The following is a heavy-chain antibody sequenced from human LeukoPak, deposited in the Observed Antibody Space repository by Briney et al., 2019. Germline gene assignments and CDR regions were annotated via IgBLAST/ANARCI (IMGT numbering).Heavy chain of an antibody. Sequence: SETLSLTCAVYGGSFSGYYWSWIRQPPGKGLEWIGEINRSGSTNYNPSLKSRVTISVDTSKNQFSLKLSSVTAADTAVYYCARGYFDWLSLYYYYGMDVWGQGTTVTVSS. J-gene: IGHJ6*02. CDR2: INRSGST. CDR1: GGSFSGYY. V-gene: IGHV4-34*01. D-gene: IGHD3-9*01. CDR3: ARGYFDWLSLYYYYGMDV.